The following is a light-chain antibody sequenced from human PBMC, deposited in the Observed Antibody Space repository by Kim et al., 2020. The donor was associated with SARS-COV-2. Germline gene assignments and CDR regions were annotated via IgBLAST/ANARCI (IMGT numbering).Light chain of an antibody. J-gene: IGKJ4*01. CDR3: QQLSSYPLT. CDR1: QGISSY. Sequence: SASVGDRVTITCRASQGISSYLAWYQQKPGLAPKVLIYSASTLQSGVPSRFSGSGSGTDFTLTISSLQPEDFVTYYCQQLSSYPLTFGGGTKLEI. V-gene: IGKV1-9*01. CDR2: SAS.